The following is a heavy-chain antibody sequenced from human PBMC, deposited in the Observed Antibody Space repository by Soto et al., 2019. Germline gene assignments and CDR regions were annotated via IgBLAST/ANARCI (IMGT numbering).Heavy chain of an antibody. Sequence: EVQLLESGGRLVQPGGSLRLSCAASGFTFSSYAMSWVRQAPGKGLEWVSAISGSGGSTYYADSVKGRLTISRDNSKNTLYLQVNSLRAEDTAVYYCAKHISPYYYYYVMDVWGQGTTVTVSS. CDR2: ISGSGGST. V-gene: IGHV3-23*01. J-gene: IGHJ6*02. CDR1: GFTFSSYA. CDR3: AKHISPYYYYYVMDV.